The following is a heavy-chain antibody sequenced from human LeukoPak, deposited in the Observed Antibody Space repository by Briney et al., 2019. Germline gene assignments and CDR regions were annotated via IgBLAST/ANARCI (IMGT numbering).Heavy chain of an antibody. CDR1: GYTFTSYG. J-gene: IGHJ4*02. V-gene: IGHV1-18*01. CDR3: ARSEGSNWYPDY. D-gene: IGHD6-13*01. CDR2: ISAYNGNT. Sequence: ASVKVSCKASGYTFTSYGISWVRQAPGQGLEWMGWISAYNGNTNYAQKFQGRVTMTRDMSTSTVYMELSSLRSEDTAVYYCARSEGSNWYPDYWGQGTLVTVSS.